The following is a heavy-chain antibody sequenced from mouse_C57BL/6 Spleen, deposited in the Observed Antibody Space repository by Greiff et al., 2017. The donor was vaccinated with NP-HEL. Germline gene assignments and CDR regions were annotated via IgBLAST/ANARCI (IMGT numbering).Heavy chain of an antibody. CDR1: GYTFTDYY. CDR2: INPNNGGT. CDR3: ARWKLLRYRYAMDY. V-gene: IGHV1-26*01. J-gene: IGHJ4*01. D-gene: IGHD1-1*01. Sequence: EVQLQQSGPELVKPGASVKISCKASGYTFTDYYMNWVKQSHGKSLEWIGDINPNNGGTSYKQKFKGKATLTVDKSSSTSYMELRSRTSENSAVYYCARWKLLRYRYAMDYWGQGTSVTVSS.